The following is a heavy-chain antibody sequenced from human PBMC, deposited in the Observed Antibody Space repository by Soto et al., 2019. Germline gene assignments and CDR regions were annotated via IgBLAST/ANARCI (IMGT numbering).Heavy chain of an antibody. CDR3: ARVLPDYGGNSQEADY. Sequence: GASVKVSCKASGYTFNIYTIHWVRQAPGQRLEWMGWINAGNGNTKYSQKFQGRVTITRDTSATTYMELSSLRSEDTAVYYCARVLPDYGGNSQEADYWGQGTLVTVYS. D-gene: IGHD4-17*01. CDR1: GYTFNIYT. CDR2: INAGNGNT. J-gene: IGHJ4*02. V-gene: IGHV1-3*01.